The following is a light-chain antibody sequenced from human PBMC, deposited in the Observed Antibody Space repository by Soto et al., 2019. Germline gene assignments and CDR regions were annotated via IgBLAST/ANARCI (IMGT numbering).Light chain of an antibody. J-gene: IGLJ2*01. V-gene: IGLV1-40*01. Sequence: QSVLTQPPSVSGAPGQRVTISCTGSSSNIGAGYDVHWYQQLPGTAPKLLIYGNNNRPSGVPDRFSGSKSRTSASLAITGLQAEDEADYYCQSYDSSLSALFGGGTKVTVL. CDR3: QSYDSSLSAL. CDR1: SSNIGAGYD. CDR2: GNN.